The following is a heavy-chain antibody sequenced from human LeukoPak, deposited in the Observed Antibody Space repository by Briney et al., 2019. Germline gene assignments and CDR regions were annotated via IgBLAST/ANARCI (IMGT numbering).Heavy chain of an antibody. CDR3: TRVWLGNGLDI. V-gene: IGHV1-18*01. CDR2: ISTYNSNK. CDR1: GYTFSTYG. Sequence: ASVKVSCKASGYTFSTYGITWVRQAPGQGLEWMGWISTYNSNKKYEQKFKGRVTMTTDTPTRTVHMELRSLGSDDTAVYYCTRVWLGNGLDIWGQGTMVTVSS. D-gene: IGHD6-19*01. J-gene: IGHJ3*02.